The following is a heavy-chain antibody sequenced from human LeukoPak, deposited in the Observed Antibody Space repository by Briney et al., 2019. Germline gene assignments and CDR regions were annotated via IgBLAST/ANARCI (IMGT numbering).Heavy chain of an antibody. Sequence: ASVKVSCKVSGYTLTELSMHWVRQAPGKGLEWMGGFDPEDGETIYAQKFQGRVTMIEDTSTDTAYMELSSLRSEDTAVYYCATRGTSDFWSGYPTSSWFDPWGQGTLVTVSS. CDR2: FDPEDGET. J-gene: IGHJ5*02. CDR3: ATRGTSDFWSGYPTSSWFDP. D-gene: IGHD3-3*01. V-gene: IGHV1-24*01. CDR1: GYTLTELS.